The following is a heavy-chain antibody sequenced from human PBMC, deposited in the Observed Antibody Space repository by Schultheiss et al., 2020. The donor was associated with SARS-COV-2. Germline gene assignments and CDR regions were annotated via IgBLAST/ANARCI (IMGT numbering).Heavy chain of an antibody. D-gene: IGHD6-19*01. Sequence: GESLKISCAASGFTFSSYEMNWVRQAPGKGLEWVSYISSSGSTIYYADSVKGRITISRDNSRNTLYLQMHILKAEDTAVYYCAKGAVAGDDAFHLWGQGTMVTVSS. CDR2: ISSSGSTI. V-gene: IGHV3-48*03. J-gene: IGHJ3*01. CDR1: GFTFSSYE. CDR3: AKGAVAGDDAFHL.